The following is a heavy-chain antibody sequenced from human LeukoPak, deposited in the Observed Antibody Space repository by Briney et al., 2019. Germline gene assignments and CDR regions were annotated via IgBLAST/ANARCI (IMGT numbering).Heavy chain of an antibody. CDR3: ARAKWELSAFDI. V-gene: IGHV3-53*01. J-gene: IGHJ3*02. D-gene: IGHD1-26*01. CDR2: IYSGGST. Sequence: WVSVIYSGGSTYYADSVKGRFTISRDNSKNTLYLQMNSLRAEDTAVYYCARAKWELSAFDIWGQGTMVTVSS.